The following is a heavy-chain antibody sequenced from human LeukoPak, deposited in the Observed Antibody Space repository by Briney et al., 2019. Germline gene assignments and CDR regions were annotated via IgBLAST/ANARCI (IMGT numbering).Heavy chain of an antibody. CDR2: INPNSGGT. D-gene: IGHD3-22*01. V-gene: IGHV1-2*02. J-gene: IGHJ3*02. CDR1: GYTFTGYY. Sequence: ASVKVSCKASGYTFTGYYMHWVRQAPGQGLEWMGWINPNSGGTNYAQKFQGRVTMTRDTSISTAYMELSRLRSDDTAVYYCARADGNYYDSSGYYKLYHDAFDIWGQGTMVTVSS. CDR3: ARADGNYYDSSGYYKLYHDAFDI.